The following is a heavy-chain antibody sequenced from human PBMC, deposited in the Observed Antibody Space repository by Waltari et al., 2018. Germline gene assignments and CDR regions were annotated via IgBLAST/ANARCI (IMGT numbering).Heavy chain of an antibody. V-gene: IGHV4-38-2*01. D-gene: IGHD6-13*01. CDR3: ARRSGIVAADTASPRGGYFDY. CDR1: GYPISSGDY. CDR2: IYHSGST. J-gene: IGHJ4*02. Sequence: QVQLQESGPGLVKPSETLSLTCAVSGYPISSGDYWGWIRQPPGKGREWIGNIYHSGSTSYNPSLKSRVTISVDTSTNQFSLKLISVTAADTAVYSCARRSGIVAADTASPRGGYFDYWGQGSLVTVSS.